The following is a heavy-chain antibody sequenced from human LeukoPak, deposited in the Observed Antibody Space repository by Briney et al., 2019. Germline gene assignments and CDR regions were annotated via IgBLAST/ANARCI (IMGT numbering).Heavy chain of an antibody. J-gene: IGHJ4*02. CDR2: IYTSGST. Sequence: SETLSLTCSVSGGSISSYYWSWIRQPAGKGLEWVGRIYTSGSTDYNPSLKSRVTMSVDTSKNQFSLKLSSVSAADTAVYYCARGLPPDFDYWGQGTLVTVST. CDR1: GGSISSYY. CDR3: ARGLPPDFDY. V-gene: IGHV4-4*07. D-gene: IGHD5-12*01.